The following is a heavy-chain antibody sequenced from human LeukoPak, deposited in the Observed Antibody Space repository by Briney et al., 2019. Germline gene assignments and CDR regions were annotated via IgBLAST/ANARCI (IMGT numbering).Heavy chain of an antibody. D-gene: IGHD5/OR15-5a*01. J-gene: IGHJ6*02. Sequence: PGGSLRLSCEASGFIFSSFWMSWVRQAPGKGLEWVTNIKQDGSEKYSVDSVKGRFTISRDNAKNSLYLQMNSLRADDTAVYYCAREGLEQSTYYYVMDVWGQGTTVTVSS. CDR3: AREGLEQSTYYYVMDV. CDR1: GFIFSSFW. V-gene: IGHV3-7*01. CDR2: IKQDGSEK.